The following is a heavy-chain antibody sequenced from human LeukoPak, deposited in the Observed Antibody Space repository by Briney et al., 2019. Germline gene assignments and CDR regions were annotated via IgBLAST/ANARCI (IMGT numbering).Heavy chain of an antibody. J-gene: IGHJ4*02. V-gene: IGHV3-48*03. Sequence: GGSLRLSCAASGFTFSSYEMNWVRQAPGKGLEWVSYISSSGSTIYYADSVKGRFTISRDNAKNSLYLQMNSLKAEDTAVYYCARGPPSSGSPSHPHFDYWGQGTLVTVSS. CDR2: ISSSGSTI. CDR1: GFTFSSYE. CDR3: ARGPPSSGSPSHPHFDY. D-gene: IGHD3-22*01.